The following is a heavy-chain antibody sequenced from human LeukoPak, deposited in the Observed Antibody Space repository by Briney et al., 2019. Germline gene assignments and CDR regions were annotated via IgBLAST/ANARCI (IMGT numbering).Heavy chain of an antibody. V-gene: IGHV1-2*02. CDR1: GCTSTDYY. J-gene: IGHJ4*02. CDR3: ARANFLYCSSTTCLFDY. D-gene: IGHD2-2*01. CDR2: INPNDGDT. Sequence: ASVKVSCKASGCTSTDYYMHWVRQAPGQGFEWMGWINPNDGDTNYAQKFQGRVTMTRDTSISTAHMEVSRLRSDDTAVYYCARANFLYCSSTTCLFDYWGQGTLVTVSS.